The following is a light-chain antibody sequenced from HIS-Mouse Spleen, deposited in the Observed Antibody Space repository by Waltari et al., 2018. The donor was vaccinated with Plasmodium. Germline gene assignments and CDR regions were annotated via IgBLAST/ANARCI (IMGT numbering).Light chain of an antibody. J-gene: IGLJ3*02. CDR3: YSTDSSGNHRV. CDR2: EDS. V-gene: IGLV3-10*01. CDR1: ALPKKY. Sequence: SYELTQPPSVSVSPGQTARITCSGDALPKKYAYWYQQKSGQAPLLVIYEDSKRHSGIPERFSGSSSGTMATLTISGAQVEDEADYYCYSTDSSGNHRVFGGGTKLTVL.